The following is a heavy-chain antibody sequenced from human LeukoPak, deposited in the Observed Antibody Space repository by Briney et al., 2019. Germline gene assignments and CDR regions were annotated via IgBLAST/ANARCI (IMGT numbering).Heavy chain of an antibody. CDR3: ARARIDY. D-gene: IGHD1-14*01. Sequence: GGSLRLSCVGSGFTFSSYWMTWVRPALGKGLERVSTIKDDGVEIYYVDSVKGRFTISRDNAMNSLYLHMSSLRAEDTAVYYCARARIDYWGQGTLVTVSS. J-gene: IGHJ4*02. V-gene: IGHV3-7*04. CDR2: IKDDGVEI. CDR1: GFTFSSYW.